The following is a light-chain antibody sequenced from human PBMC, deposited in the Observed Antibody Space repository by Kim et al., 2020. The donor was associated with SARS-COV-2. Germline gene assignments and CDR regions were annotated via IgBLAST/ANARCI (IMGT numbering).Light chain of an antibody. V-gene: IGKV1-39*01. CDR2: AAS. J-gene: IGKJ2*01. Sequence: SAAVGDRVTITCRESQTVSTYLNWFQQKPGKAPKLLIYAASSLQSGIPSRFSGSGSGTDFILTINSLQPEDFATYYCLQSYVIPYTFGQGTELEI. CDR3: LQSYVIPYT. CDR1: QTVSTY.